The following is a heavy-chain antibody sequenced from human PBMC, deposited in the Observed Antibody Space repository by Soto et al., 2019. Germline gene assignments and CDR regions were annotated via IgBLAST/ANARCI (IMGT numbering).Heavy chain of an antibody. CDR2: IYYSGST. D-gene: IGHD3-9*01. CDR1: GGSISSSSYY. V-gene: IGHV4-39*01. CDR3: ASPSRRYYDILTGYYNDAFDI. Sequence: QLQLQESGPGLVKPSETLSLTCTVSGGSISSSSYYWGWIRQPPGKGLEWIGSIYYSGSTYYNPSLKSRVTISVDTSKNQYSLRPSSVTAADTAVYYCASPSRRYYDILTGYYNDAFDIWGQGTMVTVSS. J-gene: IGHJ3*02.